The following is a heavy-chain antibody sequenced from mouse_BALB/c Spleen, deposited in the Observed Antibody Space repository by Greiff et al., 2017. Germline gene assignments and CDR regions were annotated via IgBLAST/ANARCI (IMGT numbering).Heavy chain of an antibody. CDR3: VRDRGGRGYYYAMDY. Sequence: QVQLKQSGPGLVAPSQSLSITCTVSGFSLTSYDISWIRQPPGKGLEWLGVIWTGGGTNYNSAFMSRLSISKDNSKSQVFLKMNSLQTDDTAIYYCVRDRGGRGYYYAMDYWGQGTSVTVSS. CDR1: GFSLTSYD. D-gene: IGHD3-1*01. V-gene: IGHV2-9-2*01. CDR2: IWTGGGT. J-gene: IGHJ4*01.